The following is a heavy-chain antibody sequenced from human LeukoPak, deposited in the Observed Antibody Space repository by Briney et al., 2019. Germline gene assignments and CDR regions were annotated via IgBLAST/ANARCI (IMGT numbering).Heavy chain of an antibody. CDR1: GITLSNYG. J-gene: IGHJ4*02. V-gene: IGHV3-23*01. CDR2: ISDSGGRR. D-gene: IGHD3-10*01. Sequence: GGSLRLSCAVSGITLSNYGMSWVRQAPGKGLEWVAGISDSGGRRNYADSVKGRFTISRDNPENTLYLQMNSLRAEDTAVYFCARRGVVIRVFLVGFHKEAYYFDSWGQGALVTVSS. CDR3: ARRGVVIRVFLVGFHKEAYYFDS.